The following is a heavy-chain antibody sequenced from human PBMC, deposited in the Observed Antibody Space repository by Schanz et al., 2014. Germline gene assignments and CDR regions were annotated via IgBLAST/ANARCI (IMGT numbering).Heavy chain of an antibody. CDR3: AKPPPGYLITWYTYYFVS. D-gene: IGHD1-1*01. Sequence: EVQLVESGGGLVQPGGSLRLSCAASGFTFSDSWMHWVRQAPGKGLVWVSRTSHDGSFTTFADSVKGRFTISRDNSRKTLYLPMDGLRAEETAVYYCAKPPPGYLITWYTYYFVSWGQGTLVTVSS. CDR1: GFTFSDSW. J-gene: IGHJ4*02. V-gene: IGHV3-74*01. CDR2: TSHDGSFT.